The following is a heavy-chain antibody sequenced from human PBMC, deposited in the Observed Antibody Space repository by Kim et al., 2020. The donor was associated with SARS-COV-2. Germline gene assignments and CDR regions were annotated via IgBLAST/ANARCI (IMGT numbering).Heavy chain of an antibody. Sequence: YNPSLKSRVTISVDTSKNQFSLKLSSVTAADTAVYYCARDVLAVAGFFDYWGQGTLVTVSS. V-gene: IGHV4-39*07. D-gene: IGHD6-19*01. CDR3: ARDVLAVAGFFDY. J-gene: IGHJ4*02.